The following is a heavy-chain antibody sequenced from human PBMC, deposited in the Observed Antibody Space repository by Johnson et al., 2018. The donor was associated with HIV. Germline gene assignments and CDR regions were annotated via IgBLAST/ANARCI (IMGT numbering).Heavy chain of an antibody. V-gene: IGHV3-66*03. D-gene: IGHD7-27*01. Sequence: VQLVESGGGLIQPGGSLRLSCAASGFTVSSNYMSLVRQAPGKGLEWVSAISGSGGSTYYADSVKGRFTISRDNSKNTLYLQMNSLRAEDTAVYYCARENWGQRMNAFDIWGQGTMVTVSS. CDR2: SGSGGST. CDR1: GFTVSSNY. J-gene: IGHJ3*02. CDR3: ARENWGQRMNAFDI.